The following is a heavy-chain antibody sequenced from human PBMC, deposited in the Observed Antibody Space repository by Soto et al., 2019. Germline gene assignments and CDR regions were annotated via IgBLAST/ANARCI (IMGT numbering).Heavy chain of an antibody. J-gene: IGHJ6*02. Sequence: GGSLRLSCAASGFRLDDYAMHWVRQAPGKGLEWVSGISWSSGSIGYAASVKGRFTISRDNDGNSLFLQMNGLRSDDTALYYCARTTVTTGFYYGMDLWGQGTMVTVSS. CDR3: ARTTVTTGFYYGMDL. CDR2: ISWSSGSI. D-gene: IGHD4-17*01. CDR1: GFRLDDYA. V-gene: IGHV3-9*01.